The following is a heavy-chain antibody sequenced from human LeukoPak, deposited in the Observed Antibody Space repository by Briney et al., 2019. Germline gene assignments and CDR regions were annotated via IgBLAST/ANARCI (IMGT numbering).Heavy chain of an antibody. CDR2: IWYDGSNK. D-gene: IGHD2-21*01. V-gene: IGHV3-33*01. Sequence: PGGSLRLSCAASGFTFSSYGMHWVRQAPGKGLEWVAVIWYDGSNKYYADSVKGRFTISRDNSKNTLYLQMNSLRAEDTAVYYCARDQVLWWSGGYFDYWGQGTLVTVSS. CDR1: GFTFSSYG. J-gene: IGHJ4*02. CDR3: ARDQVLWWSGGYFDY.